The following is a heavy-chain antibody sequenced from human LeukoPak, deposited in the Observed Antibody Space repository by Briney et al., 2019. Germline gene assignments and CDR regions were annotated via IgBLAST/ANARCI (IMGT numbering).Heavy chain of an antibody. CDR3: AKGSWAAADVNYYYGMDV. J-gene: IGHJ6*02. V-gene: IGHV3-23*01. D-gene: IGHD6-13*01. CDR2: ISGSGGST. CDR1: GFTFCSYA. Sequence: GGSLRLSCAASGFTFCSYAMGWVRQAPGKGLEWVSAISGSGGSTYYADSVKGRFTISRDNSKNTLYLQMNSLRAEDAAVYYCAKGSWAAADVNYYYGMDVWGQGTTVTVSS.